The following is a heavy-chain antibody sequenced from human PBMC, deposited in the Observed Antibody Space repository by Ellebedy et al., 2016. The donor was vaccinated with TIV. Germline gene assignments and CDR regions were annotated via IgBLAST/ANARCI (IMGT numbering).Heavy chain of an antibody. D-gene: IGHD3-22*01. Sequence: SETLSLXCTVSGGSISSGSYYWSWIRQPAGKGLEWIGRIYTSGSTNYNPSLKSRVTMSVDTSKNQFSLKLSSVTAADTAVYYCAREGFLTMIVVAWGQGTLVTVSS. J-gene: IGHJ5*02. CDR1: GGSISSGSYY. CDR2: IYTSGST. CDR3: AREGFLTMIVVA. V-gene: IGHV4-61*02.